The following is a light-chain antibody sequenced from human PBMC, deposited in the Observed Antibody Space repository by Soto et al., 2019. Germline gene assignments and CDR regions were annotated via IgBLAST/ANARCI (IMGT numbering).Light chain of an antibody. CDR2: GVS. J-gene: IGKJ1*01. CDR3: QQYDFWPRT. CDR1: QSLNSK. V-gene: IGKV3-15*01. Sequence: EIVLTQSPATLSVSPGQRATLSCRASQSLNSKLAWYQQKPGQAPRLLIYGVSTRATGIPARFSGSGSGTEFTLTISSLQSEDFAVYYCQQYDFWPRTFGQGTKVDIK.